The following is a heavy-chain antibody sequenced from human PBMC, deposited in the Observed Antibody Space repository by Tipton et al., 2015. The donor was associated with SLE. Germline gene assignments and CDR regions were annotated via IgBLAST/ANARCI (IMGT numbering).Heavy chain of an antibody. CDR2: ISGSGGST. Sequence: SLRLSCAASGFTFSSYAMSWVRQAPGKGLEWVSAISGSGGSTYYADSVKGRFTISRDNSKNTLYLQMNSLRAEDTAVYYCARDKDVLLFSSGWYFDLWGRGTLVTVSS. J-gene: IGHJ2*01. V-gene: IGHV3-23*01. CDR3: ARDKDVLLFSSGWYFDL. CDR1: GFTFSSYA. D-gene: IGHD3-10*01.